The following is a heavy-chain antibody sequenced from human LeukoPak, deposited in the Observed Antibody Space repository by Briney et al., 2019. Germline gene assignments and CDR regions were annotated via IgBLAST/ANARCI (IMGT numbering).Heavy chain of an antibody. V-gene: IGHV1-2*02. Sequence: GASVTVSCKASGYTFTGYYMHWVRQAPGQGLEWMGWINPNSGGTNYAQKFQGRVTRTRDTSISTAYMELSRLRSDDTAVYYCARILTTVTTEGYFDYWGQGTLVTVSS. J-gene: IGHJ4*02. CDR2: INPNSGGT. CDR1: GYTFTGYY. D-gene: IGHD4-11*01. CDR3: ARILTTVTTEGYFDY.